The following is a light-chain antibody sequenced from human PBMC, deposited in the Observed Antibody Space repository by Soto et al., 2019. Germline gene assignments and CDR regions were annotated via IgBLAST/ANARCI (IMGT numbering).Light chain of an antibody. J-gene: IGKJ1*01. Sequence: EIVLTQSPGTLSLSPGERATLSCRASQSVSSSYLAWYQQKPGQAPRLLIYGASSRATGIPDRFSGSGSWTDFTLTISRMEPEDFAVYYGRQYGSSWTFGQGTKVEIK. CDR2: GAS. CDR3: RQYGSSWT. V-gene: IGKV3-20*01. CDR1: QSVSSSY.